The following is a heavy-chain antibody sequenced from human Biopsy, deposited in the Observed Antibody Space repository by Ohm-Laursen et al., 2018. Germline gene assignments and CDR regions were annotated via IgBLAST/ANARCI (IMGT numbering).Heavy chain of an antibody. D-gene: IGHD2-8*01. CDR3: ARDPLNGHRHFDY. V-gene: IGHV1-2*02. CDR1: SYTFTDYN. J-gene: IGHJ4*02. Sequence: ASVKVSCKASSYTFTDYNIHWMRQAPGQGLEWLGYINCKTGATNYAQKFQGTVTMTRDTSISTAYLALGSLRSADAAIYYCARDPLNGHRHFDYWGQGSLVTVSS. CDR2: INCKTGAT.